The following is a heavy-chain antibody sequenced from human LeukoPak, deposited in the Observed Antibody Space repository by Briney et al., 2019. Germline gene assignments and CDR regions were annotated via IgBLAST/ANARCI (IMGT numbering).Heavy chain of an antibody. CDR3: ARKYHVLQLERRAEYYFDY. CDR1: GYTFTSYY. J-gene: IGHJ4*02. V-gene: IGHV1-46*01. Sequence: ASVKVSCKASGYTFTSYYMHWVRQAPGQGLGRMGIINPSGGSTSYAQKFQGRVTMTRDTSTSTVYMELSSLRSEDTAVYYCARKYHVLQLERRAEYYFDYWGQGTLVTISS. D-gene: IGHD1-1*01. CDR2: INPSGGST.